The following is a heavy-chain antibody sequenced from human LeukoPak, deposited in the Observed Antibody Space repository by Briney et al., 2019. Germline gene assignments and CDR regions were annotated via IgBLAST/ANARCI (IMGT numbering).Heavy chain of an antibody. CDR1: GFTFSSYA. V-gene: IGHV3-23*01. J-gene: IGHJ4*02. D-gene: IGHD4-17*01. CDR2: ISGSGGST. Sequence: GGSLRLSCAASGFTFSSYAMSWVRQAPGKGLEWVSAISGSGGSTYYADSVKGRFTISRDNSKNTLYLQMNSLRAEDTAVYYCAKRTQETANYGDRSRSDYWGQGTLVTVSS. CDR3: AKRTQETANYGDRSRSDY.